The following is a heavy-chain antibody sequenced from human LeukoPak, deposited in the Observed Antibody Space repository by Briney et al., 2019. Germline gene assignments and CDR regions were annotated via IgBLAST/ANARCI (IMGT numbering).Heavy chain of an antibody. V-gene: IGHV3-7*01. CDR1: GFTFSSYW. CDR2: IKQDGSEK. CDR3: ARYCGGDCYGMDV. Sequence: PGGFLRLSCTVSGFTFSSYWMSWVRQAPGKGLEWVANIKQDGSEKDYVDSVKGRFTISRDNAKKSLYLQMNSLRAEDTAVYYCARYCGGDCYGMDVWGQGTTVTVSS. J-gene: IGHJ6*02. D-gene: IGHD2-21*01.